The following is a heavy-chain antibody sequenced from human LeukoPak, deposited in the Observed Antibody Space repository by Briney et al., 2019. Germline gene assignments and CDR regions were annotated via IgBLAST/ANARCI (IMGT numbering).Heavy chain of an antibody. CDR2: IYYSGST. Sequence: SETLSLTCTVSGGSVSSGSYYWSWIRQPPGKGLEWIGYIYYSGSTNYNPSLKSRVTISVDTSKNQFSLKLSSVTAADTAVYYCARSGGYCSSTSCYDPPYWGQGTLVTVSS. CDR3: ARSGGYCSSTSCYDPPY. V-gene: IGHV4-61*01. D-gene: IGHD2-2*01. CDR1: GGSVSSGSYY. J-gene: IGHJ4*02.